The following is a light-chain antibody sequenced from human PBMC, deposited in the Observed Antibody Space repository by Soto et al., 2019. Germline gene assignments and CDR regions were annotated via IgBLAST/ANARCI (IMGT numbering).Light chain of an antibody. CDR3: QQRSRWPPT. J-gene: IGKJ4*02. CDR2: DPS. Sequence: EVVLTQSPATLSLSPGERATLSCRASQSVSNFLAWYQQKPGQSPRLLMYDPSNRHAGIPSRFSGSGSGTDFNLTTSRLEPADPGVYHCQQRSRWPPTFVGEIKVEIK. CDR1: QSVSNF. V-gene: IGKV3-11*01.